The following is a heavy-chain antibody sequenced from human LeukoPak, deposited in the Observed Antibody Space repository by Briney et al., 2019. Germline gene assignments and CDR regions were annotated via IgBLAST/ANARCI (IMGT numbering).Heavy chain of an antibody. CDR2: IYPGDSDT. V-gene: IGHV5-51*01. Sequence: PGESLKISCKGSGYSFTSYWIGWVRQMPGKGLEWMGIIYPGDSDTRYSPSFQGQVTISADKSISTAYLQWSSLKASDTAMYYCARHQYYYGSGSYYIDYWGQGTLVTVSS. J-gene: IGHJ4*02. CDR1: GYSFTSYW. CDR3: ARHQYYYGSGSYYIDY. D-gene: IGHD3-10*01.